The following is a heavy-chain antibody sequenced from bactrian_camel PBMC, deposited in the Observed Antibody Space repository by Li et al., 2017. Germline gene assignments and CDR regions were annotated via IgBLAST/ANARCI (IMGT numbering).Heavy chain of an antibody. CDR3: AAITAYYGGFRY. D-gene: IGHD2*01. CDR2: TNAAGVTT. V-gene: IGHV3S1*01. Sequence: QLVESGGGSVQAGGSLRLSCAVSGYTYSNFCLSWFRQSPGKGHEWVSGTNAAGVTTVYVDSVKGRFTISRDNAKNTVYLQMNSLKPEDTAVYFCAAITAYYGGFRYWGQGTQVTVS. J-gene: IGHJ4*01. CDR1: GYTYSNFC.